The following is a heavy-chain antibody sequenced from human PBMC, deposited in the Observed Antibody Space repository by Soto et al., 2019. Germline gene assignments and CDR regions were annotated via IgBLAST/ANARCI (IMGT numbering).Heavy chain of an antibody. Sequence: ASVKVSCKASGYTFTCYYMHWVRQAPGQGLEWMGWINPNSGGTNYAQKFQGWVTMTRDTSISTAYMELSRLRSDDTAVYYCARARPPNYGMDVWGQGTTVTVSS. CDR1: GYTFTCYY. CDR2: INPNSGGT. J-gene: IGHJ6*02. V-gene: IGHV1-2*04. CDR3: ARARPPNYGMDV.